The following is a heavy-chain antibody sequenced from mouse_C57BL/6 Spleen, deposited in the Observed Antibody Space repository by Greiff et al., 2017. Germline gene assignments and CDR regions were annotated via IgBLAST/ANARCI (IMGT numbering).Heavy chain of an antibody. V-gene: IGHV1-54*01. CDR3: ARSGDYYGSSLFAY. CDR1: GYAFTNYL. Sequence: VQLQQSGAELVRPGTSVKVSCKASGYAFTNYLIEWVKQRPGQGLEWIGVINPGSGGTNYNEKFKGKATLTADKSSSTAYMQLSSLTSEDSAVYFCARSGDYYGSSLFAYWGQGTLVTVSA. D-gene: IGHD1-1*01. J-gene: IGHJ3*01. CDR2: INPGSGGT.